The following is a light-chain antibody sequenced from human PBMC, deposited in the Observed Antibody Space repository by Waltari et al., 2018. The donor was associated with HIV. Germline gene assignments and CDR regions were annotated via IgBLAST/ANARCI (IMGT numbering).Light chain of an antibody. CDR1: HDITNS. CDR3: QQIDSYPFT. V-gene: IGKV1-9*01. J-gene: IGKJ4*01. CDR2: AAS. Sequence: DIQLTQSPSFLSAIVGDNVTITCWASHDITNSLAWFHQIPGKAPKLLIYAASTLHIGVPSRFSGGGSGTEFALSINGLQPEDFATYYCQQIDSYPFTFGGGTKVEI.